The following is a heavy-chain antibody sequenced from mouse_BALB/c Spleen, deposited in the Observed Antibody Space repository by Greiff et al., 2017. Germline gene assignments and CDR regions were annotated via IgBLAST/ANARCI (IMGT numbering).Heavy chain of an antibody. J-gene: IGHJ2*01. CDR3: ARETYYYGYFDY. V-gene: IGHV3-6*02. CDR2: ISYDGSN. D-gene: IGHD1-1*01. Sequence: EVKLQESGPGLVKPSQSLSLTCSVTGYSITSGYYWNWIRQFPGNKLEWMGYISYDGSNNYNPSLKNRISITRDTSKNQFFLKLNSVTTEDTATYYCARETYYYGYFDYWGQGTTLTVSS. CDR1: GYSITSGYY.